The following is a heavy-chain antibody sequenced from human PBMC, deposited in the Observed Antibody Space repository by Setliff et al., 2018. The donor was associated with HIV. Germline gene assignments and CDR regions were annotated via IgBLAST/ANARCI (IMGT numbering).Heavy chain of an antibody. D-gene: IGHD3-16*01. Sequence: GGSLRLSCTASGFTFSGYWMSWVRQAPGKGLEWVANIKEDGSEKYYVDSVKGRFTISRDNAKNSLYLQINRLRPEDTAVYYCGGGGDYSSYYMDVWGKGTTVTVSS. J-gene: IGHJ6*03. CDR2: IKEDGSEK. CDR1: GFTFSGYW. CDR3: GGGGDYSSYYMDV. V-gene: IGHV3-7*03.